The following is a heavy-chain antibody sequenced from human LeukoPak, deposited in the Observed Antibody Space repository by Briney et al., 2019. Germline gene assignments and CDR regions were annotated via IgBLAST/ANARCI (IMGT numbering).Heavy chain of an antibody. V-gene: IGHV6-1*01. CDR1: GDSVSSNSAA. J-gene: IGHJ4*02. CDR2: TYYRSKWYN. Sequence: SQTLSLTCAISGDSVSSNSAAWNWIRHSPSRGLEWLGRTYYRSKWYNDYAVSVKSRITINPGTSKNQISLQLKSVTPEDTAVFYCAREADSSGYYLGAVFDYWGQGTLVTVSS. D-gene: IGHD3-22*01. CDR3: AREADSSGYYLGAVFDY.